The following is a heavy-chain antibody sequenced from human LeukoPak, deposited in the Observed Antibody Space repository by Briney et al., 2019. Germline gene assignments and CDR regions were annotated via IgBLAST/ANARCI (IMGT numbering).Heavy chain of an antibody. CDR3: ARGHSSSSYYYYYYMDV. CDR2: IYYSGST. CDR1: GGSISSYY. J-gene: IGHJ6*03. Sequence: KPSETLSLTCTVSGGSISSYYWSWIRQPPGKGLEWIGYIYYSGSTNYNPSLKSRVTISVDTSKNQFSLKLSSVTAADTAVYYCARGHSSSSYYYYYYMDVWGKGTTVTVSS. D-gene: IGHD6-13*01. V-gene: IGHV4-59*01.